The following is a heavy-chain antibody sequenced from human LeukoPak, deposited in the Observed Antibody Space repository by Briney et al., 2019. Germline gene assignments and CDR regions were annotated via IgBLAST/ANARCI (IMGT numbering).Heavy chain of an antibody. CDR2: IYYSGST. V-gene: IGHV4-30-4*08. CDR3: ARDFGGGSYLSYLDY. Sequence: PSETLSLTCTVSGGSISSGDYYWSWIRQPPGKGLEWIGYIYYSGSTYYNPSLKSRVTISVDTSKNQFSLKLSSVTAADTAVYYCARDFGGGSYLSYLDYWGQGTLVTVSS. J-gene: IGHJ4*02. D-gene: IGHD1-26*01. CDR1: GGSISSGDYY.